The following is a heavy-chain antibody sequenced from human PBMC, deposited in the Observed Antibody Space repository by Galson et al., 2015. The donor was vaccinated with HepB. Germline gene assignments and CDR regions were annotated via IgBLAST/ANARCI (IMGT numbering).Heavy chain of an antibody. CDR2: ISYDGSNK. Sequence: SLRLSCAASGFTFSSYAMHWVRQAPGKGLEWVAVISYDGSNKYYADSVKGRFTISRDNSKNTLYLQMNSLRAEDTAVYYCARGARSFRDWLLTPQYWGQGTLVTVSS. V-gene: IGHV3-30*04. CDR1: GFTFSSYA. D-gene: IGHD3/OR15-3a*01. J-gene: IGHJ4*02. CDR3: ARGARSFRDWLLTPQY.